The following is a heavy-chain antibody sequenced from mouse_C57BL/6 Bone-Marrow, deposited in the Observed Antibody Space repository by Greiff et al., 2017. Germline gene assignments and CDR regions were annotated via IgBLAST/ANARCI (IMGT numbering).Heavy chain of an antibody. D-gene: IGHD2-3*01. V-gene: IGHV1-5*01. Sequence: VQLQQSGTVLARPGASVKMSCKTSGYTFTSYWLHWVKQRPGQGLAWIGAIYPGNSDTSYNQKFKGKAKLTAVTSASTAYMELSSLTNEDSAVYYCTRSFDGYYTWFAYWGQGTLVTVSA. J-gene: IGHJ3*01. CDR1: GYTFTSYW. CDR2: IYPGNSDT. CDR3: TRSFDGYYTWFAY.